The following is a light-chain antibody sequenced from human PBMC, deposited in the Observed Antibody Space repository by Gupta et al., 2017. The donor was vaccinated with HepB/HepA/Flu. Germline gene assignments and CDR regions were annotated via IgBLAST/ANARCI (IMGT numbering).Light chain of an antibody. V-gene: IGKV4-1*01. CDR1: HRGLDCINNKTY. CDR2: WVS. CDR3: QQDPSTPQT. Sequence: DIVMMQPSHPPAPSLGERPTIICNTSHRGLDCINNKTYLAWYQQKPGQPPKVLIYWVSTRESGVPDRFSGSGSGTDFTLTISRLQAEDVAVYYCQQDPSTPQTFGQGTKVEIK. J-gene: IGKJ1*01.